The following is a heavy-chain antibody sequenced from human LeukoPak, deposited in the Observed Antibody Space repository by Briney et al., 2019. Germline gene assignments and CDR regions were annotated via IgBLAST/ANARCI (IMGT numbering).Heavy chain of an antibody. Sequence: GGSLRLSCAASGFTFSSYWMSWVRQAPGKGLEWVANIKQDGSEKYYVDSVKGRFTISRDNSKNTLYLQMNSLRAEDTAVYYCAKDGGSSSFDYWGQGTLVTVSS. V-gene: IGHV3-7*01. D-gene: IGHD1-26*01. J-gene: IGHJ4*02. CDR3: AKDGGSSSFDY. CDR1: GFTFSSYW. CDR2: IKQDGSEK.